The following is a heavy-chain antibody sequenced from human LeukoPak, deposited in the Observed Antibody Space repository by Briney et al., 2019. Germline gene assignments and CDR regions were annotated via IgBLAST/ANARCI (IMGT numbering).Heavy chain of an antibody. CDR3: AKGKSSGYSTYFDY. CDR2: ISWDGGST. D-gene: IGHD3-22*01. CDR1: GFTFDDYT. J-gene: IGHJ4*02. V-gene: IGHV3-43*01. Sequence: GGSLRLSCAASGFTFDDYTMHWVRQAPGKGLEWVSLISWDGGSTYYADSVKGRFTISRDNSKNSLYLQMNSLRTEDTALYYCAKGKSSGYSTYFDYWGQGTLVTVSS.